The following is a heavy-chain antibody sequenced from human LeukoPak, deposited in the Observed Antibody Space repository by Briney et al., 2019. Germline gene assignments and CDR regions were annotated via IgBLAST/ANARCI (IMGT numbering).Heavy chain of an antibody. J-gene: IGHJ3*02. CDR3: ARRFFDI. Sequence: GGSLRLSCVASGFTFSNYWMSWVRQAPGKGLEWVANIKQDGSEKHYVDSVKGRSTISRDNAKNSLYLQMNSLRPEDTAVYYCARRFFDIWGQGTMVTVSS. CDR1: GFTFSNYW. CDR2: IKQDGSEK. V-gene: IGHV3-7*01.